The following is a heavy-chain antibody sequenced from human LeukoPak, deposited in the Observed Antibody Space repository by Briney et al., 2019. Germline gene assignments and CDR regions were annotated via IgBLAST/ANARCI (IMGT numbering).Heavy chain of an antibody. Sequence: PGGSLRLSCAASGFTFSSYGIHWVRQAPGKGLEWVAVISYDGSNQYYAESVKGRFTISRDNSKNTLYLQMNSLRAEDTAVYYCARCQEGDYLDYWGQGTLVTVSS. D-gene: IGHD5/OR15-5a*01. J-gene: IGHJ4*02. CDR2: ISYDGSNQ. V-gene: IGHV3-30*03. CDR3: ARCQEGDYLDY. CDR1: GFTFSSYG.